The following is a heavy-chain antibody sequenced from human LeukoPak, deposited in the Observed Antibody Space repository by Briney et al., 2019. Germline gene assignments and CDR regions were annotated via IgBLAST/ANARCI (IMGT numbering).Heavy chain of an antibody. V-gene: IGHV1-18*01. CDR2: INTHNGDT. CDR3: ARVGTIFGVVKKGYWFDP. D-gene: IGHD3-3*01. CDR1: GYTFASFG. Sequence: ASVKVSCKASGYTFASFGITWVRQAPGQGLEWMGWINTHNGDTNYAQKLQGRVTMTTDTSTSTAYMELRSLRSEDTAVYYCARVGTIFGVVKKGYWFDPWGQGTLVTVSS. J-gene: IGHJ5*02.